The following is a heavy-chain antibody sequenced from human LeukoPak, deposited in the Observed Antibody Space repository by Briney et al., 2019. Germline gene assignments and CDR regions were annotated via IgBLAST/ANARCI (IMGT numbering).Heavy chain of an antibody. Sequence: TVNVSCTSSVYTFTVYYMHCVRRAPGQGLEWRGWINPNSGGTNYAQKFQGRVNMTRDTSISTAYMELSRLRSDDTAVYYCARGGGASSSVHLDYWGQGTLVTVSS. CDR1: VYTFTVYY. D-gene: IGHD6-6*01. J-gene: IGHJ4*02. CDR2: INPNSGGT. CDR3: ARGGGASSSVHLDY. V-gene: IGHV1-2*02.